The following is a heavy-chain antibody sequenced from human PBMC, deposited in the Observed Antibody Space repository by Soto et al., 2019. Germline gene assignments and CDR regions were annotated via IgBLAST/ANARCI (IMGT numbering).Heavy chain of an antibody. CDR2: ISGDVSST. D-gene: IGHD2-15*01. Sequence: PGGSLRLSCAASGFTFSSYWMHWVRQVPGKGLVWVSRISGDVSSTRYADSVKGRFTISRDNSKNTLYLQMNSLRAEDTAVYYCASEYCSGGSCYYYGMDVWGQGTTVTVSS. CDR3: ASEYCSGGSCYYYGMDV. J-gene: IGHJ6*02. CDR1: GFTFSSYW. V-gene: IGHV3-74*01.